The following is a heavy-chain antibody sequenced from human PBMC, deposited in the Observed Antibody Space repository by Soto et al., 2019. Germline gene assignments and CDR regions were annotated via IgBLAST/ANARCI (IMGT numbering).Heavy chain of an antibody. CDR2: INHSGST. CDR3: ARGDPAPRVFGVVINY. J-gene: IGHJ4*02. Sequence: QVQLQQWGAGLLKPSETLSLTCAVYGGSFSGYYWSWIRQPPGKGLEWIGEINHSGSTNYNPSLKSRVTISVDTSKNQFAVTLSSVTAADTAVYYCARGDPAPRVFGVVINYWGQGTLVTVSS. CDR1: GGSFSGYY. V-gene: IGHV4-34*01. D-gene: IGHD3-3*01.